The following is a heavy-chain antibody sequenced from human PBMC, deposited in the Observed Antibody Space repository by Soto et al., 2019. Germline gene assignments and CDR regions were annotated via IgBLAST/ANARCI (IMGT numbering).Heavy chain of an antibody. J-gene: IGHJ4*02. CDR3: ERSIAVPSSHIDH. Sequence: XETLYLTCRVSGGSMSGYYWSGIRQAPGKGLEWIGYVYYTGSTNYNPSLQSRVTISVDTSNKQFSLSLRLVTAADTAVYFCERSIAVPSSHIDHWGQGIRVTVSS. CDR1: GGSMSGYY. V-gene: IGHV4-59*01. CDR2: VYYTGST. D-gene: IGHD6-6*01.